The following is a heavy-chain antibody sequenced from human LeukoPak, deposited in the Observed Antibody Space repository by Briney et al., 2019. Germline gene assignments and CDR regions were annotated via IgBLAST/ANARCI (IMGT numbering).Heavy chain of an antibody. D-gene: IGHD5-12*01. V-gene: IGHV3-21*01. J-gene: IGHJ4*02. CDR3: AKEGGVGYGPHPFDY. CDR1: GFTFSSYS. CDR2: ISSSSSYI. Sequence: GGSLRLSCAASGFTFSSYSMNWVRQAPGKGLEWVSSISSSSSYIYYADSVKGRFTISRDNSKNTLYLQMNSLRAEDTAVYYCAKEGGVGYGPHPFDYWGQGTLVTVSS.